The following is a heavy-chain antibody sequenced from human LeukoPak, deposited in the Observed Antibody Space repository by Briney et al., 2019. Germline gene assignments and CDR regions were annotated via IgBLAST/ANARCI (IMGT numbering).Heavy chain of an antibody. Sequence: GGSLRLSCAASGFTFSGSAMHWVRQASGEGLEWVGRIRTTANSYATAYAASVNGRFTISRDDSKNTAYLQMNSLKTEDTAVYYCTRAYSDLSAYLDYWGQGTLVTVSS. D-gene: IGHD3-22*01. CDR2: IRTTANSYAT. J-gene: IGHJ4*02. CDR3: TRAYSDLSAYLDY. V-gene: IGHV3-73*01. CDR1: GFTFSGSA.